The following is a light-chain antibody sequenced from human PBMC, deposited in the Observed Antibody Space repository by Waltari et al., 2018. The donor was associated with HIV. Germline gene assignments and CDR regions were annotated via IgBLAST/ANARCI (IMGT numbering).Light chain of an antibody. CDR1: QSISSW. J-gene: IGKJ1*01. Sequence: DIQMTQSPSTLSASVGDRVTITCRASQSISSWLAWYQQKPGKAPKLLIYKASSLESGVPARFSGSGGGTEFTLTISSLQPDDVATYDCQQYNSYWTFGQGTKVEIK. CDR2: KAS. CDR3: QQYNSYWT. V-gene: IGKV1-5*03.